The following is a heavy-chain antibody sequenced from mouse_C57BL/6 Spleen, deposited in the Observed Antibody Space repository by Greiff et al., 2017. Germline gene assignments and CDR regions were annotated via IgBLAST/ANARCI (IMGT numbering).Heavy chain of an antibody. CDR1: GYTFTNYW. J-gene: IGHJ2*01. CDR2: IYPGGGYT. Sequence: QVQLQQPGAELVRPGTSVKMSCKASGYTFTNYWIGWAKQRPGHGLEWIGDIYPGGGYTNYNEKFKGKATLTADKSSSTAYMQFSSLTSEDSAIYYCARKGIYYGRGYFDYWGQGTTLTVSS. CDR3: ARKGIYYGRGYFDY. D-gene: IGHD1-1*01. V-gene: IGHV1-63*01.